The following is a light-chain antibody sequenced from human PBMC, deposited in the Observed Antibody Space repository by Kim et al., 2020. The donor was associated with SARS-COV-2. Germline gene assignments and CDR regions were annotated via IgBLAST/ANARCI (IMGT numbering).Light chain of an antibody. CDR1: SSNIGAGYD. J-gene: IGLJ1*01. CDR2: GNS. V-gene: IGLV1-40*01. CDR3: QSYGSSYV. Sequence: QSVLTQPPSVSGAPGQRVTISCTGSSSNIGAGYDVHWYQQLPGTAPKLLIYGNSNRPSGVPDRFSGSKSGTSASLAITGLQAEDEADYYCQSYGSSYVFGTGTKVTVL.